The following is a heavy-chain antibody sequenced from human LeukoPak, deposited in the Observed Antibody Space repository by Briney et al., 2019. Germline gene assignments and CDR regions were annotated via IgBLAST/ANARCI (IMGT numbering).Heavy chain of an antibody. J-gene: IGHJ6*01. V-gene: IGHV3-11*06. Sequence: PGGSLKLFCAASGFNLCDYYVRWIRQAPREGLEGVSYISCSRSYTHNADSVKGRFTISRDNAKSSLYLQMNSLRAEDTAVYYCARDSGPLFEQLASPGFYYFYGMDVWGQGTTVTVSS. CDR3: ARDSGPLFEQLASPGFYYFYGMDV. CDR2: ISCSRSYT. D-gene: IGHD6-6*01. CDR1: GFNLCDYY.